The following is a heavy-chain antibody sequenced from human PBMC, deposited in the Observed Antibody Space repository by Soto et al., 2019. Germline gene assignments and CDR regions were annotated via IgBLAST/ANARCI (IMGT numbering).Heavy chain of an antibody. J-gene: IGHJ6*02. V-gene: IGHV1-3*01. D-gene: IGHD5-18*01. CDR3: ARGYSYGDYYYYGMDV. Sequence: ASVKVSCKASGYTFTIYAMHWVLQAPGQRLEWMGWINAGNGNTKYSQKFQGRVTITRDTSASTAYMELSSLRSEDTAVYYCARGYSYGDYYYYGMDVWGQGTTVTVSS. CDR2: INAGNGNT. CDR1: GYTFTIYA.